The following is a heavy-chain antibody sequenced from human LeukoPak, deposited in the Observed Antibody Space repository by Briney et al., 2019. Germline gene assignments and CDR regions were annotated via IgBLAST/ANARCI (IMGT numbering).Heavy chain of an antibody. Sequence: QPGGSLRLSCAASGFTFSSYGMHWVRQAPGKGLEWVAVISYDGSNKYNADSVKGRFTISRDNSKNTLYLQMNSLRAEDTAVYYCARELPLYRPLSLGYCSSTSCHSAFDIWGQGTMVTVSS. CDR3: ARELPLYRPLSLGYCSSTSCHSAFDI. D-gene: IGHD2-2*02. CDR1: GFTFSSYG. V-gene: IGHV3-30*12. CDR2: ISYDGSNK. J-gene: IGHJ3*02.